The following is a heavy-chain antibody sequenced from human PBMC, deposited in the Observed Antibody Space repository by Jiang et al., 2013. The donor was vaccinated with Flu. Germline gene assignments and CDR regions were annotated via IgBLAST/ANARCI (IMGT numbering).Heavy chain of an antibody. J-gene: IGHJ5*02. Sequence: VQLVESGAEAKKSGSSVKVSCKASGGTFSGYPISWVRQAPGQGLEWMGGIIPIFGTVNYGQKFQGRVTITADESTSTAYMELSGLTSEDTAVYYCAREGTGYSSSWFDHWGQGTLVTVSS. D-gene: IGHD2-2*01. CDR2: IIPIFGTV. CDR3: AREGTGYSSSWFDH. CDR1: GGTFSGYP. V-gene: IGHV1-69*01.